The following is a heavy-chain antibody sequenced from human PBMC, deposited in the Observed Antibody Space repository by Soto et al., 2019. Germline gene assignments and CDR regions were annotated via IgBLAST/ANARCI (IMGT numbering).Heavy chain of an antibody. V-gene: IGHV4-59*01. J-gene: IGHJ4*02. D-gene: IGHD5-18*01. CDR1: GGSISSYY. CDR3: ARERRGYSYGSYYFDY. CDR2: IYYSGST. Sequence: SETLSLTCTVSGGSISSYYWSWIRQPPGKGLEWIGYIYYSGSTNYNPSLKSRVTISVDTSKNQFSLKLSSVTAADTAVYYCARERRGYSYGSYYFDYWGQGTLVTVSS.